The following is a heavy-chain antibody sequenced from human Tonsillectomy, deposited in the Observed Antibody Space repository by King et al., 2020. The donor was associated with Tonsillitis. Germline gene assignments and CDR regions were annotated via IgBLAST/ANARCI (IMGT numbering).Heavy chain of an antibody. D-gene: IGHD1-26*01. J-gene: IGHJ4*02. CDR2: IYYSGST. CDR1: GVSISSYY. Sequence: VQLQESGPGLVKPSGTLSLTCTVSGVSISSYYWSWIRQPPGKGLEWFGYIYYSGSTKYNPSLKSRFTISLDTSTNQFSLQLTPVTAADTAVYYCARQGGAPGFFDSWGQGTLVTVSS. CDR3: ARQGGAPGFFDS. V-gene: IGHV4-59*08.